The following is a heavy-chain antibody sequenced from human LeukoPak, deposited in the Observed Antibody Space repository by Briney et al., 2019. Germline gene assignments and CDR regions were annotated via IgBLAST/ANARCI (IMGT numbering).Heavy chain of an antibody. CDR1: GFTFSSYG. J-gene: IGHJ4*02. CDR2: ISYDGSNK. CDR3: ARAAFGEFDLDY. Sequence: GGSLRLSCAASGFTFSSYGMHWVRQAPGKGLEWVAVISYDGSNKYYADSVKGRFTISRDNSKNTLYLQMNSLRAEDTAVYYCARAAFGEFDLDYWGQGTLVTVSS. D-gene: IGHD3-10*01. V-gene: IGHV3-30*19.